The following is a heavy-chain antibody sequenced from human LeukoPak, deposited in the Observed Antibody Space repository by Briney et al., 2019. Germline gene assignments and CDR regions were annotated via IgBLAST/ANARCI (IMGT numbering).Heavy chain of an antibody. J-gene: IGHJ5*02. CDR1: GYTFTSYY. CDR2: INTSGGST. V-gene: IGHV1-46*01. D-gene: IGHD4-23*01. Sequence: ASVKVSCKASGYTFTSYYMHWVRQAPGQGLEWMGIINTSGGSTTYAQKFQGRFSMTRDTSTSTVYLEVSSLRSEDTAVYYCARSQGGNTLWFDPWGQGTLVTVSS. CDR3: ARSQGGNTLWFDP.